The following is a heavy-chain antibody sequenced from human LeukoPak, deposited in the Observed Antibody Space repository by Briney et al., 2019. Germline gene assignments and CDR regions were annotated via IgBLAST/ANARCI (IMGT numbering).Heavy chain of an antibody. J-gene: IGHJ4*02. CDR1: GFTFSSYL. CDR2: IKQDGSEE. V-gene: IGHV3-7*04. D-gene: IGHD6-13*01. CDR3: ARGTIAAAGYYYFDY. Sequence: GGSLRLSCAASGFTFSSYLMSWVRQAPGKGLEWVANIKQDGSEEYYVDSVKGRFTISRDNAKNSLYLQMNSLRAEDTAVYYCARGTIAAAGYYYFDYWGQGTQVTVSS.